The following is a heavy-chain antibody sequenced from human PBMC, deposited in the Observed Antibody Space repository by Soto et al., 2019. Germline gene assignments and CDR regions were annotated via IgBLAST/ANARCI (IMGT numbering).Heavy chain of an antibody. CDR2: IYYSGST. Sequence: SETLSLTCTASGGSISSYYWSWIRQPPGKGLEWIGYIYYSGSTNYNPSLKGRVTISVDTSKNQFSLKLSSVTAADTAVYYCARDTVTSGRYYYMDVWGKGTTVTVSS. V-gene: IGHV4-59*01. D-gene: IGHD4-4*01. CDR3: ARDTVTSGRYYYMDV. J-gene: IGHJ6*03. CDR1: GGSISSYY.